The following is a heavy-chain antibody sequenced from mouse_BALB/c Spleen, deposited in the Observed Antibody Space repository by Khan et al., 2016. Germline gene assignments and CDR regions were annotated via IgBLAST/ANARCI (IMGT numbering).Heavy chain of an antibody. CDR1: GFNIKDTY. D-gene: IGHD1-1*01. V-gene: IGHV14-3*02. CDR3: ARSPWSSDEEIAY. CDR2: IDPGNGNT. J-gene: IGHJ3*01. Sequence: VQLQQSGAELVKPGASVKLSCTASGFNIKDTYMPWVKQRPEQGLEWIGRIDPGNGNTNYDAKFQGRATITADTSSNTAYLQLSSLTSEDPAVYYCARSPWSSDEEIAYWGQWTLVTVSA.